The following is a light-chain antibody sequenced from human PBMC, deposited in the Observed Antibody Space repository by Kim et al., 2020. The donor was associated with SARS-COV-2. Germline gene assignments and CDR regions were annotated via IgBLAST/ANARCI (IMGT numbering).Light chain of an antibody. V-gene: IGLV2-14*03. J-gene: IGLJ3*02. Sequence: GQSISISCTGTSSDVGGYNDVSWYQQHPGKAPKLMIYDVSNRPSGVSKRFSGSKSGNTASLTISGLQAEDEADYYCSSYTSSSTGVFGGGTQLTVL. CDR1: SSDVGGYND. CDR2: DVS. CDR3: SSYTSSSTGV.